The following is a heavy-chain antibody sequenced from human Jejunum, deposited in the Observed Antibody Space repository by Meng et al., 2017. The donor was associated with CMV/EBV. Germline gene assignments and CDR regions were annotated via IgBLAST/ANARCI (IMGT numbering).Heavy chain of an antibody. CDR2: INPDGSQK. CDR1: GINFRNSW. CDR3: ARGHYGRDY. J-gene: IGHJ4*02. D-gene: IGHD3-16*01. V-gene: IGHV3-7*04. Sequence: EGLLLESGGGLVQTGESQRPSCSVFGINFRNSWMSWVRQVPGKGLAWVAHINPDGSQKYYVDSVKGRFTISRDNAENLVFLQMNSLRVEDTALYYCARGHYGRDYWGQGTLVTVSS.